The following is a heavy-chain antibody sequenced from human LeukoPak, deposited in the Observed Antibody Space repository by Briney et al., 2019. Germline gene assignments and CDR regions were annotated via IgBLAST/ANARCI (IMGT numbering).Heavy chain of an antibody. D-gene: IGHD6-19*01. J-gene: IGHJ4*02. V-gene: IGHV3-53*01. CDR1: GFTVSSNY. Sequence: PGGSLRLSCAASGFTVSSNYMSWVRQAPGKGLEWVSATYSGGSTYYADSVKGRFTISRDNSKNTLYLQMNSLRAEDTAVYYCARGVRYSSGYFDYWGQGTLVTVSS. CDR3: ARGVRYSSGYFDY. CDR2: TYSGGST.